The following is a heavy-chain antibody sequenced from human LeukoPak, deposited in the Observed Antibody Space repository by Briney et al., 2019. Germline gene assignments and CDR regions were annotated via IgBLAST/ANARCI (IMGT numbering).Heavy chain of an antibody. CDR1: GGSISSYY. D-gene: IGHD3-10*01. V-gene: IGHV4-59*01. CDR2: IYYSGST. J-gene: IGHJ6*02. Sequence: SETLSLTCTVSGGSISSYYWSWIRQPPGKGLEWIGYIYYSGSTNYNPSLKSRVTISVDTSKNQFSLKLSSVTAADTAVYYCARGPGGLLWFGELLQHVSYYYGMDVWGQGTTVTVSS. CDR3: ARGPGGLLWFGELLQHVSYYYGMDV.